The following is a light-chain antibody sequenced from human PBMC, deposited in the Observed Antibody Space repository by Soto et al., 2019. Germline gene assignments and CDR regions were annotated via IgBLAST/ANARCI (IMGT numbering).Light chain of an antibody. Sequence: DIQMTQSPSSLSASVGDRVTITCRASQTISTYLNWYQQKPGKAPKLLIYAASTLQSGVTSRFSGSGSWTDFTLTITSLQPEDFATYYCQQSLGIPYTFGQGTNLEIQ. J-gene: IGKJ2*01. CDR1: QTISTY. CDR3: QQSLGIPYT. CDR2: AAS. V-gene: IGKV1-39*01.